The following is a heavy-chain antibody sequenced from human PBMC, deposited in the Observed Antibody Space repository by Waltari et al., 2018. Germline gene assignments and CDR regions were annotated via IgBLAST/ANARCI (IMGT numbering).Heavy chain of an antibody. D-gene: IGHD1-20*01. V-gene: IGHV4-38-2*02. Sequence: QVQLQESGPVLVKPSPTLSLTCAVSGYSISSGYYCCWIRQPPGKGLEWIGSIYERGSTNYNPAHRRRVTISVDTDKNQVSLKLSAVTAADTAVYYCARERVNNWNGADYWGQGTLVTVSS. CDR2: IYERGST. CDR3: ARERVNNWNGADY. CDR1: GYSISSGYY. J-gene: IGHJ4*02.